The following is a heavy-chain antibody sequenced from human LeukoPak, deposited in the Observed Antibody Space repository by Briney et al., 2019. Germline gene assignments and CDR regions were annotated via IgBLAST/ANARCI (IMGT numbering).Heavy chain of an antibody. CDR1: GFIFTNYF. D-gene: IGHD3-3*01. CDR3: AADRGWRTSGYYLYYFEY. V-gene: IGHV3-7*01. Sequence: GGSLRLSCAASGFIFTNYFMSWVRQAPGKGLEWVASIKHDGSEKYYVDSVRGRFTISRDNTMNSLYLQMSSLRAEDTAVYYCAADRGWRTSGYYLYYFEYWGQGTLVTYS. CDR2: IKHDGSEK. J-gene: IGHJ4*02.